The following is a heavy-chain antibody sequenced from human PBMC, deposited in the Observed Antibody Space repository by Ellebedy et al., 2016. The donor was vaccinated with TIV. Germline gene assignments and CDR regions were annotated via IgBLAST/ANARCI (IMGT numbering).Heavy chain of an antibody. CDR1: GGSISSYY. V-gene: IGHV4-59*08. J-gene: IGHJ4*02. D-gene: IGHD2-21*02. CDR3: ARHLVTDYFDY. CDR2: INHSGST. Sequence: MPSETLSLTCTVSGGSISSYYWSWIRQPPGKGLEWIGEINHSGSTNYNPSLKSRVTVSVDTSKNQFSLKLSSVTAADTAVYYCARHLVTDYFDYWGQGTQVTVPS.